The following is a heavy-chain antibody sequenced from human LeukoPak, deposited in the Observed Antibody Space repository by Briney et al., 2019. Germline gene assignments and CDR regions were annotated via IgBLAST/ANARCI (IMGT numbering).Heavy chain of an antibody. J-gene: IGHJ4*02. Sequence: GGSLRLSCEGSGFTFSNYWMGWVRQAPGKGLQWVANIKTDGSEKYYVDSVKGRFTISRDNSKSTLYLQMDSLRGDDAAVYYCAKAVGSISWSFDYWGQGTLVTVSS. CDR2: IKTDGSEK. CDR3: AKAVGSISWSFDY. D-gene: IGHD6-13*01. V-gene: IGHV3-7*01. CDR1: GFTFSNYW.